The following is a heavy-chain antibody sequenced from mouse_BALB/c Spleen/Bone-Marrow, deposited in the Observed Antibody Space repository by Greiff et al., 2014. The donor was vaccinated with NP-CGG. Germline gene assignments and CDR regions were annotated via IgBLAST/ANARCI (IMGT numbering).Heavy chain of an antibody. CDR3: ARNGNYGAWFAY. CDR1: GFNIKDTY. CDR2: IDPANGNT. V-gene: IGHV14-3*02. D-gene: IGHD2-1*01. J-gene: IGHJ3*01. Sequence: DVQLQESGAELVKPRASVKLSCTASGFNIKDTYMHWVKQRPEQGLEWIGRIDPANGNTKYDPKFQGKATITADTSSNTAYLQLSSLTSEDTAVYYCARNGNYGAWFAYWGQGTLVTVSA.